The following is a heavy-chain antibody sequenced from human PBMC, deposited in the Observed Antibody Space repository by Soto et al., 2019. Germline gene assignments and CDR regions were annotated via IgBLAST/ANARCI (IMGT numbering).Heavy chain of an antibody. J-gene: IGHJ3*02. V-gene: IGHV3-23*01. Sequence: EVQLLESGGGLVQPGGSLRLSCAASGFTFSSYAMSWVRQAPGKGLEWVSAISGSGGSTYYADSVKGRFTISRDNSKNTLYLQMNSLRAEDTAVYYCAKGVGTHDIFTGYIITLGAFDIWGQGTMVTVSS. CDR1: GFTFSSYA. CDR3: AKGVGTHDIFTGYIITLGAFDI. CDR2: ISGSGGST. D-gene: IGHD3-9*01.